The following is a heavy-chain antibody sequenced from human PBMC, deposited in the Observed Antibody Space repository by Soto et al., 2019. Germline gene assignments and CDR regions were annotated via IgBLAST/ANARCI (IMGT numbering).Heavy chain of an antibody. J-gene: IGHJ4*02. CDR2: IYHSGST. CDR3: ARGYSRGYYFDY. Sequence: SETLSLTCAVSGGSISSGGYSWSWIRQPPGKGLEWIGYIYHSGSTYYNPSLKSRVTISVDRSKNQFSLKLSSVTAADTAVYYCARGYSRGYYFDYWGQGTLVTVSS. D-gene: IGHD4-4*01. CDR1: GGSISSGGYS. V-gene: IGHV4-30-2*01.